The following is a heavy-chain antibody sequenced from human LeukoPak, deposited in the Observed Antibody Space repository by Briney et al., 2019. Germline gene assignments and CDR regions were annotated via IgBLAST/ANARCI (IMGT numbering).Heavy chain of an antibody. J-gene: IGHJ6*02. CDR2: IYYSGST. Sequence: SETLSLTCTVSGGSISSGGYYWSWIRQHPGKGLEWIGYIYYSGSTHYNPSLKSRVTISVDTSKNQFSLKLSSVTAADTAVYYCARAYGYSYALYYYYYGMDVWGQGTTVTVSS. V-gene: IGHV4-31*03. CDR1: GGSISSGGYY. D-gene: IGHD5-18*01. CDR3: ARAYGYSYALYYYYYGMDV.